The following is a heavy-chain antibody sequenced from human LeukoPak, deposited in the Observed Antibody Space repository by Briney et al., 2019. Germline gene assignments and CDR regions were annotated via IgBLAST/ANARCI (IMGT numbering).Heavy chain of an antibody. D-gene: IGHD3-16*01. J-gene: IGHJ4*02. CDR1: GGSFSGYY. Sequence: SEALSLTCAVYGGSFSGYYWSWIRQPPGKGLEWIGEINHSGSTNYNPSLKSRVTISVDTSKNQFSLKLSSVTAADTAVYYCARGSFGGVRGADYYFDYWGQGTLVTVSS. CDR3: ARGSFGGVRGADYYFDY. V-gene: IGHV4-34*01. CDR2: INHSGST.